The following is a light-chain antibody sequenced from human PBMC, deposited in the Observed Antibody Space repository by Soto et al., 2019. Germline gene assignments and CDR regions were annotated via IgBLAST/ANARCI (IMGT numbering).Light chain of an antibody. CDR3: QKNDTAWYT. CDR1: QIVTITY. CDR2: VAS. V-gene: IGKV3-20*01. Sequence: EIVLTQSPGTLSLSPGERATLSCRASQIVTITYLAWFQKKPGQAPRLLIYVASTRPTGIPDRFSGSGSGTNFTLTISGLEAEDFSVYYCQKNDTAWYTFGQGTRLEIK. J-gene: IGKJ2*01.